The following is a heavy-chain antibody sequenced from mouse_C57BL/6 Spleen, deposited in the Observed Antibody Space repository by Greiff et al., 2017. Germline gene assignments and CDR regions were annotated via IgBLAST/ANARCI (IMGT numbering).Heavy chain of an antibody. V-gene: IGHV3-6*01. CDR1: GYSITSGYY. CDR3: ARDRLDWYFDV. CDR2: ISYDGSN. J-gene: IGHJ1*03. Sequence: VQLQQSGPGLVKPSQSLSPTCSVTGYSITSGYYWNWIRQFPGNKLEWMGYISYDGSNNYNPSLKIRISITRDTSENQFFLKLNSVTTEDTATYYCARDRLDWYFDVWGTGTTVTVSS.